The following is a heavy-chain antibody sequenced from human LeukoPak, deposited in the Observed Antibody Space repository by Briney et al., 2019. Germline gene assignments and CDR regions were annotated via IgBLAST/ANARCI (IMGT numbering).Heavy chain of an antibody. J-gene: IGHJ4*02. CDR2: ISGTGGST. Sequence: GGSLRLSCAASGFTFSGYAMSWVRQAPGKGLEWVSAISGTGGSTYYADSVKGRFTISRDNSKNTLYLQMKSLRAADTAVYYCAKWDDSSGYYSVEGTYFDYWGQGTLVTVSS. D-gene: IGHD3-22*01. CDR3: AKWDDSSGYYSVEGTYFDY. CDR1: GFTFSGYA. V-gene: IGHV3-23*01.